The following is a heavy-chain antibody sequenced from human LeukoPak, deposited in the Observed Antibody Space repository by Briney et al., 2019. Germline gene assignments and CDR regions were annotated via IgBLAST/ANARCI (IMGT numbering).Heavy chain of an antibody. D-gene: IGHD6-19*01. Sequence: GGSLRLSCAASGFTFSSYDMHWVRQATGKGLEWVSAIGTAGDTYYPGSVKGRFTISRENAKNSLYLQMNSLRAGDTAVYYCAREEVAGHFDYWGQGTLVTVSP. J-gene: IGHJ4*02. CDR3: AREEVAGHFDY. V-gene: IGHV3-13*01. CDR2: IGTAGDT. CDR1: GFTFSSYD.